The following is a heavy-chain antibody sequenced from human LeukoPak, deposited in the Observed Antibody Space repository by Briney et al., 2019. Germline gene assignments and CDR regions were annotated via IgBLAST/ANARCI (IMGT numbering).Heavy chain of an antibody. Sequence: GGSLRLSCAASGFTFSSYAMNWVRRAPGKGLEWVSVISGGGSSTNYADSVKGRFTISRENSKNTLYLQMNSLRAEDTAVYYCAHTDSYYFDSGMVSWGQGALVTVSS. CDR3: AHTDSYYFDSGMVS. D-gene: IGHD3-22*01. J-gene: IGHJ5*02. V-gene: IGHV3-23*01. CDR1: GFTFSSYA. CDR2: ISGGGSST.